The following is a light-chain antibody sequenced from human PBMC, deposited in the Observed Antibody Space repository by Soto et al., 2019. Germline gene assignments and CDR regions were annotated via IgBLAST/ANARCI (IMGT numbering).Light chain of an antibody. J-gene: IGKJ5*01. CDR2: MSS. Sequence: QVSPSPCVLVSIFRDKVTIPFRASQGIRNYLNWYQQKPGKAPNLLIYMSSSLQSGVPSRFSGSGSGTDFTLTISSLQPEDFASYYCQQAYSAPITFGQGTRLEIK. V-gene: IGKV1-39*01. CDR1: QGIRNY. CDR3: QQAYSAPIT.